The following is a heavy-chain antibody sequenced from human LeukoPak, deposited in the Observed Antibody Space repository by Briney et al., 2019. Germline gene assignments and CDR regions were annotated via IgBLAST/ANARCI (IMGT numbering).Heavy chain of an antibody. CDR2: IDHSGTT. Sequence: SETLSLTCTVSDYSINSGYYWGWIQQPPGKGLEWIGSIDHSGTTYYNPSLKSRATISVDTSKNQFSLKLSSVTAADTSVYYCARRSIARGKVDVIVFDYWGQGALVTVSS. CDR1: DYSINSGYY. D-gene: IGHD2-21*01. CDR3: ARRSIARGKVDVIVFDY. V-gene: IGHV4-38-2*02. J-gene: IGHJ4*02.